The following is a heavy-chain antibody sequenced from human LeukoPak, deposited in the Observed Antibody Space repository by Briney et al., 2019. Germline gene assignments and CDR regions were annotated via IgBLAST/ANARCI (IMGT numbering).Heavy chain of an antibody. V-gene: IGHV3-21*01. J-gene: IGHJ5*02. Sequence: NPGGSLRLSCAASGFTFSTYTMNWIRQAPGKGLEWVSSIGTSSSSIYYADSVRGRFTISRDNARNSVYLQMNSLRAEDTAVYYCVRIPNTAPFPNWSDPWGQGTLVTVSS. CDR2: IGTSSSSI. D-gene: IGHD2-2*02. CDR3: VRIPNTAPFPNWSDP. CDR1: GFTFSTYT.